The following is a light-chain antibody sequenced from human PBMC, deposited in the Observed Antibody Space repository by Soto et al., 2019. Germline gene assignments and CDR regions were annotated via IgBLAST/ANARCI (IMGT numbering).Light chain of an antibody. CDR3: SSDDGSNAPCV. CDR1: SSDVGASKY. Sequence: QSDLSQHRSASWSPGQSVTISCPGTSSDVGASKYVSWHQQHPGKAPKLMIYEVDKRPSGVPDRFSGSKSGNTASLAVSGLQAEDEADYYGSSDDGSNAPCVVGTGTKVTV. CDR2: EVD. V-gene: IGLV2-8*01. J-gene: IGLJ1*01.